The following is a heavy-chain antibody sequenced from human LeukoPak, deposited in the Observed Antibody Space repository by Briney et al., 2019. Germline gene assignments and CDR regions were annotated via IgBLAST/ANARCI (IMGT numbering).Heavy chain of an antibody. CDR1: GFTFSSYW. CDR2: IYYSGST. CDR3: ARQGYDSSGYYRDDAFDI. D-gene: IGHD3-22*01. Sequence: GSLRLSCAASGFTFSSYWMSWIRQPPGKGLEWIGSIYYSGSTYYNPSLKSRVTISVDTSKNQFSLKLSSVTAADTAVYYCARQGYDSSGYYRDDAFDIWGQGTMVTVSS. J-gene: IGHJ3*02. V-gene: IGHV4-39*01.